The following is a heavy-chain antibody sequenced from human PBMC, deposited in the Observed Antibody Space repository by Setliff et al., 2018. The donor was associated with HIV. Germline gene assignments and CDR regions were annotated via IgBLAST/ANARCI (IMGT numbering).Heavy chain of an antibody. CDR1: GGSLSGYY. Sequence: KTSETLSLTCAVSGGSLSGYYWTWIRQPPGKGLEWIGEINPTVNTNYNPSLKSRVIISVDTSQNEFSLKLNSVTAADTAVYFCARGLFYSSSYYAYWGQGALVTVSS. CDR2: INPTVNT. D-gene: IGHD3-10*01. CDR3: ARGLFYSSSYYAY. V-gene: IGHV4-34*01. J-gene: IGHJ4*03.